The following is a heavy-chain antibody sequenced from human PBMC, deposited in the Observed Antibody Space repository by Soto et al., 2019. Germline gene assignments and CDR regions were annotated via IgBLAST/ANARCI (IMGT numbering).Heavy chain of an antibody. CDR3: ALNAFDF. CDR2: INPSDGDT. V-gene: IGHV1-46*01. J-gene: IGHJ3*01. CDR1: GYTFTSHY. Sequence: EASVKVSCKASGYTFTSHYMHLVRQAPGQGLEWMGIINPSDGDTSYAQKFQGRVTMTRDTSTTTVYMEVSSLRSEDTAVYYCALNAFDFWGQGTMVTVSS.